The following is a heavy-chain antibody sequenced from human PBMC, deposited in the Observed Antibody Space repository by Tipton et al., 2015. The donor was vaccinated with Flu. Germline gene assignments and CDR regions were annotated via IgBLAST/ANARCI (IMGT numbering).Heavy chain of an antibody. Sequence: QLVQSGPEVKKPGTSVKVSCKASGFTFTSSGVHWVRQARGQRPEWIGWIVVGSGNTKYAQKFQERVSITRDMSTSTAYMELSSLRSEDTAVYHCAVHRCSGGSCYSGNWLDPWGQGTLVTVSS. V-gene: IGHV1-58*01. CDR2: IVVGSGNT. CDR3: AVHRCSGGSCYSGNWLDP. J-gene: IGHJ5*02. CDR1: GFTFTSSG. D-gene: IGHD2-15*01.